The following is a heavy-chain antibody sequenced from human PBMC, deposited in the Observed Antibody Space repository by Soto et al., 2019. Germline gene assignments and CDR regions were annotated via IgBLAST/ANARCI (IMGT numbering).Heavy chain of an antibody. V-gene: IGHV4-31*03. Sequence: SETLSLTCTVSGGSISSGGYYWSWIRQHPGKGLEWIGYIYYSGSTYYNPSLKSRVTISVDTSKNQFSLKLSSVTAADTAVYYCARRSEYSYGPHFDYWGQGTLVTVSS. J-gene: IGHJ4*02. CDR2: IYYSGST. D-gene: IGHD5-18*01. CDR1: GGSISSGGYY. CDR3: ARRSEYSYGPHFDY.